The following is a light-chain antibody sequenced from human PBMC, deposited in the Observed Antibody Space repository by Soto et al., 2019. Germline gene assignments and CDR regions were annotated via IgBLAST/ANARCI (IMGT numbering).Light chain of an antibody. Sequence: EIVMTQSPATLSVSPGERATLSCRASQSVSSNLAWYQQKPGQAPRLLIYGASTRATGIPARFSGSGSGTDFTLTISRLEPEDSAVYYCQQYGSSPWTFGQGTKVDNK. CDR3: QQYGSSPWT. V-gene: IGKV3-20*01. J-gene: IGKJ1*01. CDR1: QSVSSN. CDR2: GAS.